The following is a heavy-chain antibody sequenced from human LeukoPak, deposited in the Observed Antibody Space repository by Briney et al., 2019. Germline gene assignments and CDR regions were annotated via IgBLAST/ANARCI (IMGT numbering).Heavy chain of an antibody. CDR3: ARVPYYYDSSGYYSPGFFDY. D-gene: IGHD3-22*01. J-gene: IGHJ4*02. CDR2: IYYSGST. Sequence: PSETLSLTCTVSGGSISSGGYYWSWIRQHPGKGLEWIGYIYYSGSTYYNPSLKSRVTISVDTSKNQFSLKLSPVTAADTAVYYCARVPYYYDSSGYYSPGFFDYWGQGTLVTVSS. CDR1: GGSISSGGYY. V-gene: IGHV4-31*03.